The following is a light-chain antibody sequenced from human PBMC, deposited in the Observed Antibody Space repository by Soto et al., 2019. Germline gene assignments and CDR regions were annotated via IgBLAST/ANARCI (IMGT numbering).Light chain of an antibody. V-gene: IGKV3-15*01. CDR1: QSVGSY. CDR3: EQYNNWPIT. J-gene: IGKJ5*01. CDR2: GAS. Sequence: EIVLPQSPAPLFLSPGERATLSCTASQSVGSYLAWYQQKPGQAPRLLIYGASTRATGIPATFSGSGSGTEFTLTISSLQSEDFAVYYCEQYNNWPITFGQGTRLEIK.